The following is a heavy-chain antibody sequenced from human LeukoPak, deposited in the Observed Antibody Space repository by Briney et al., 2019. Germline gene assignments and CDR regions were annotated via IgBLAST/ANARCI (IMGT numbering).Heavy chain of an antibody. D-gene: IGHD6-13*01. J-gene: IGHJ5*02. V-gene: IGHV4-34*01. CDR3: ARGDGYSSSWYDWFDP. CDR1: GFTFSSYA. CDR2: IHHSGST. Sequence: PGGSLRLSCAASGFTFSSYAMSWVRQAPGKGLEWIGEIHHSGSTNYNPSLKSRVTISVETSKNQFSLKLSSVTAADTAVYYCARGDGYSSSWYDWFDPWGQGTLVTVSS.